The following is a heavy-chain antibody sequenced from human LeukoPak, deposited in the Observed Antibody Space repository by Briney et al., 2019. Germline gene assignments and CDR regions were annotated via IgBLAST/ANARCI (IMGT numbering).Heavy chain of an antibody. Sequence: SETLSLTCTVSDDSITIYYWSWIRQPPGKGLEWIGYIYYSGSTNYNPSLKSRVTISVDTSKNQFSLKLSSVTAADTAVYYCARATDYGDYVRSYYYYYMDVWGKGTTVTVSS. CDR3: ARATDYGDYVRSYYYYYMDV. CDR1: DDSITIYY. J-gene: IGHJ6*03. CDR2: IYYSGST. D-gene: IGHD4-17*01. V-gene: IGHV4-59*01.